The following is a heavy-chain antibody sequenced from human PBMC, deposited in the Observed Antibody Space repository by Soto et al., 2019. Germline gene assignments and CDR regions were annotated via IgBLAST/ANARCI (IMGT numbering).Heavy chain of an antibody. CDR2: IYYSGST. J-gene: IGHJ6*02. CDR3: ARRGSSRQIYHSGMDV. Sequence: NPSETLSLTCTVSGGSISSYYWSWIRQPPGKGLEWIGYIYYSGSTNYNPSLKSRVTISVDTSKNQFSLKLSSVTAADTAVYYCARRGSSRQIYHSGMDVWGQGTTVTVSS. V-gene: IGHV4-59*08. D-gene: IGHD6-13*01. CDR1: GGSISSYY.